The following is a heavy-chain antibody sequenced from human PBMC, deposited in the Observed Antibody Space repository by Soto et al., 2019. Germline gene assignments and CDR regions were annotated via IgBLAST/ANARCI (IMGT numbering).Heavy chain of an antibody. V-gene: IGHV3-30-3*01. CDR1: GFTFSSYA. J-gene: IGHJ6*02. D-gene: IGHD1-26*01. CDR3: ARAGGSYLYDYDDGMDV. CDR2: ISYDGSNK. Sequence: QVQLVESGGGVVQPGRSLRLSCAASGFTFSSYAMHWVRQAPGKGRERVAVISYDGSNKYYADSVKGRFTISRDNSKNTLDRQTNSRRAEDTAGYDCARAGGSYLYDYDDGMDVWGQGTTVTVAS.